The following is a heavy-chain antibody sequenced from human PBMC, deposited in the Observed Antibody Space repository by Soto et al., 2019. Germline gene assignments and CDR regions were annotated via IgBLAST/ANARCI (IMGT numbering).Heavy chain of an antibody. CDR2: MSSDGSNK. CDR3: AKGEPIMLFGVVPSGIDH. CDR1: GFTFSTCG. D-gene: IGHD3-3*01. Sequence: GGSLRLSCAASGFTFSTCGMHWVRQAPGKGLEWVAVMSSDGSNKYFADSVKGRFTISRDNSKNTLHLQTNSLRVEDTALYYCAKGEPIMLFGVVPSGIDHWGQGTLVTVSS. J-gene: IGHJ4*02. V-gene: IGHV3-30*18.